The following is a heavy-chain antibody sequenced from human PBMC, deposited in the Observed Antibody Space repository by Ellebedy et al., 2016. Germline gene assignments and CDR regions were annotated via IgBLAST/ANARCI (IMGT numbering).Heavy chain of an antibody. CDR1: GFTFSSYG. D-gene: IGHD2-15*01. J-gene: IGHJ4*02. V-gene: IGHV3-30*18. CDR2: ISYDGSNK. CDR3: AKWGPIVVVVERRRGGDY. Sequence: GESLKISXAASGFTFSSYGMHWVRQAPGKGLEWVAVISYDGSNKYYADSVKGRFTIARDNSKNTLYLQMNSLRAEDTAVYYCAKWGPIVVVVERRRGGDYWGQGTLVTVSS.